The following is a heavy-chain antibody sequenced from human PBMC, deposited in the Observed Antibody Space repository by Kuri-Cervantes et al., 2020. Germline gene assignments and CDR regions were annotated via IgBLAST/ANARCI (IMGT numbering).Heavy chain of an antibody. D-gene: IGHD1-1*01. J-gene: IGHJ4*02. CDR3: ARGPSLGLERRGMGY. CDR1: GGPISSSNW. V-gene: IGHV4-4*02. CDR2: IYHSGST. Sequence: SETLSLTCAVSGGPISSSNWWSWVRQPPGKGLEWIGEIYHSGSTNYNPSLKSRVTISVDKSKNQFSLKLSSVTAADTAVYYCARGPSLGLERRGMGYWGQGTLVTDSS.